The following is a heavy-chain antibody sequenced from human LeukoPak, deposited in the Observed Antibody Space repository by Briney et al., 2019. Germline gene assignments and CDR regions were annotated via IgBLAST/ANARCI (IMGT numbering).Heavy chain of an antibody. CDR3: ASTLKQQLVLDWYFDL. CDR1: GGSISSYY. D-gene: IGHD6-13*01. V-gene: IGHV4-59*01. J-gene: IGHJ2*01. Sequence: PSETLSLTCTVSGGSISSYYWSWIRQPPGKGLEWIGYIYYSGGTNYNPSLKSRVTISVDTSKNQFSLKLSSVTAADTAVYYCASTLKQQLVLDWYFDLWGRGTLVTVSS. CDR2: IYYSGGT.